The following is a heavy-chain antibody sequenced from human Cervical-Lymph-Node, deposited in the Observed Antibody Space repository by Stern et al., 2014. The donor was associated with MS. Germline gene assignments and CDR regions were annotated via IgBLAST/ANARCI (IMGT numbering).Heavy chain of an antibody. CDR2: IGRDWSDP. Sequence: EVQMVEYGGGLVRPGGSLRISCAASGFNFSSYWVHWVRPVPGKGLVGGSRIGRDWSDPIYADSVKGRFTISRDNSRNTVYLQMNRLRAEDTAVYFCAREYEVYSIQAYYGMDVWGQGTTVIVSS. D-gene: IGHD2-8*01. CDR1: GFNFSSYW. V-gene: IGHV3-74*01. CDR3: AREYEVYSIQAYYGMDV. J-gene: IGHJ6*02.